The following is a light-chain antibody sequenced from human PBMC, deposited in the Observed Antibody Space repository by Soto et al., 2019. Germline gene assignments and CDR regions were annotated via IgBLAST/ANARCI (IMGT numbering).Light chain of an antibody. CDR3: QQYNNWPPDRT. J-gene: IGKJ1*01. CDR1: QSVSSN. CDR2: GAS. V-gene: IGKV3-15*01. Sequence: EIVMTQSPATLSVSPGERATLSCRASQSVSSNLAWYQQKPGQAPRLLIYGASTRATGIPARFSGSGSGTQFTLTISSLKSEDFATYFCQQYNNWPPDRTFGQGTKVEIK.